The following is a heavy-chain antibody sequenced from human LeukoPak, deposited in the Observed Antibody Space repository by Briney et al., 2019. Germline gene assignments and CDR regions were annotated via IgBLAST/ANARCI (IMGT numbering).Heavy chain of an antibody. CDR1: GYSFSSNG. V-gene: IGHV3-7*01. Sequence: GGSLRLSCAPSGYSFSSNGMSWVRQAPGKGPEWVANIKQDGSEKYYVESVKGRFTVSRDNAKNSLYLQMNSLRAEDTAVYYCATAGFWGQGTLVTVSS. J-gene: IGHJ4*02. CDR3: ATAGF. CDR2: IKQDGSEK.